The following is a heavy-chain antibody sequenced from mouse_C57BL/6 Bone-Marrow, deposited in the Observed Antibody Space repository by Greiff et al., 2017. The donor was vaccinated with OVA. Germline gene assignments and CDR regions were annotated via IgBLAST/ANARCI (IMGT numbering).Heavy chain of an antibody. CDR3: VRHRGLHAMDY. Sequence: EVQLVESGGGLVQPKGSLKLSCAASGFSFNTYAMNWVRQAPGKGLEWVARIRSKSNNYATYYADSVKDRVTISRDDSESMLYLQMNNLKTEDTAMYYCVRHRGLHAMDYWGQGTSVTVSS. D-gene: IGHD2-4*01. V-gene: IGHV10-1*01. CDR1: GFSFNTYA. J-gene: IGHJ4*01. CDR2: IRSKSNNYAT.